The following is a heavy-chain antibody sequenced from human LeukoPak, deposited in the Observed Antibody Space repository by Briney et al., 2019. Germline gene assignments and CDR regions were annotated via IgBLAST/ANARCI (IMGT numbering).Heavy chain of an antibody. CDR3: AREGYDSTGYNRNHAFDI. CDR1: GYTFTGYY. Sequence: SEKVSCKPSGYTFTGYYIHCVRQAPGQGLQWMGWINPNSGGTNYAQKFQGRVTMTRDTSISTAYMELSRLRSDATAVYYCAREGYDSTGYNRNHAFDIWGQGTMVTVSS. V-gene: IGHV1-2*02. CDR2: INPNSGGT. D-gene: IGHD3-22*01. J-gene: IGHJ3*02.